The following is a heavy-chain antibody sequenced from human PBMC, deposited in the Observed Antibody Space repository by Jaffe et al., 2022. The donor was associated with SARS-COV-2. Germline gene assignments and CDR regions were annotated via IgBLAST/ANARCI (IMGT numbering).Heavy chain of an antibody. CDR1: GFSFSNYG. CDR2: LSLDGTKG. D-gene: IGHD6-19*01. J-gene: IGHJ4*02. CDR3: AKARAGYNSYWYPPDY. Sequence: QVQLVESGGGVVQPGKSLRLSCATSGFSFSNYGMHWVRQAPGKGLEWVAALSLDGTKGTYGDSVKGRFTISRDNSRNTLSLEMNSLRTEDTAVYYCAKARAGYNSYWYPPDYWGQGTLVIVSS. V-gene: IGHV3-30*18.